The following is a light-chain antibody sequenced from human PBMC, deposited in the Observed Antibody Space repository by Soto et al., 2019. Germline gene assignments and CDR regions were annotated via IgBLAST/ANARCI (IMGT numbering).Light chain of an antibody. V-gene: IGKV3-11*01. CDR1: ENINNY. J-gene: IGKJ4*01. Sequence: EIVLTQSPATLSLSPGERATLSCRATENINNYLAWYQQKPGQAPRLLIYDVFNRATGIPARFSGSGSGTYFTLTISSLEPEDFAVYYCKQRSKWPLTFGGGTKVEIK. CDR3: KQRSKWPLT. CDR2: DVF.